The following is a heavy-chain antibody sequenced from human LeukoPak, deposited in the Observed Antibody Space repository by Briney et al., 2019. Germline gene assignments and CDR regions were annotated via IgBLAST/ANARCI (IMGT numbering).Heavy chain of an antibody. CDR2: VYYSGST. CDR1: GGSISSYY. V-gene: IGHV4-59*01. D-gene: IGHD4-17*01. Sequence: SETLSLTCTVSGGSISSYYCNWIRQPPGKGLEWIGYVYYSGSTNYNPSLKSRVTISVDTSKNQFSLKLSSVTAADTAVYYCARGTGSDGGYDYWGQGTLVTVSS. CDR3: ARGTGSDGGYDY. J-gene: IGHJ4*02.